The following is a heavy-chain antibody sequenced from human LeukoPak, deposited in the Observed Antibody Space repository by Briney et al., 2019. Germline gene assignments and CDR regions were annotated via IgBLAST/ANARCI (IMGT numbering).Heavy chain of an antibody. D-gene: IGHD3-10*01. CDR2: INHRGST. CDR3: ARGRFYYGSGSYSYYSYGMDV. Sequence: LQSIGEINHRGSTNYNPSLKNRVTISVDTSKNQFSLKLSSVTAADTAVYYCARGRFYYGSGSYSYYSYGMDVWGKGTTVTVFS. V-gene: IGHV4-34*01. J-gene: IGHJ6*04.